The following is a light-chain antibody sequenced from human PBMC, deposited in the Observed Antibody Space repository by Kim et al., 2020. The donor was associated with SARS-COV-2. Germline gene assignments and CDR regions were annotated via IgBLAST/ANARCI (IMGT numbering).Light chain of an antibody. J-gene: IGKJ2*01. CDR2: KAS. CDR1: QNINNW. V-gene: IGKV1-5*03. CDR3: QQYDTYHT. Sequence: LPAYVGGSVTSTCLASQNINNWLAWYQVRTGRAPKLLIYKASNLESGVPSRFSGSGSGTEFTLTIYGLQPDDFATYYCQQYDTYHTFGQGTKLEI.